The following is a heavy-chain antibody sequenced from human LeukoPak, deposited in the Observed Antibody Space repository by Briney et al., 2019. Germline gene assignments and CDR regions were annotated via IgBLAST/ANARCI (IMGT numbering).Heavy chain of an antibody. J-gene: IGHJ5*02. D-gene: IGHD5-12*01. CDR1: GGSFSGYY. V-gene: IGHV4-34*01. CDR3: ARGRYSGYYNWSDP. Sequence: SETLSLTCAVYGGSFSGYYWSWIRQPPGKGLEWIGEINHSGSTNYNPSLKSRVTISVDTSKNQFSLKLSSVTAADTAVYYCARGRYSGYYNWSDPWGQGTLVTVSS. CDR2: INHSGST.